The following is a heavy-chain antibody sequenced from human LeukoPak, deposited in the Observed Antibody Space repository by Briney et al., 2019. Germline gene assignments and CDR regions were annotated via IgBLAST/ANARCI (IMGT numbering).Heavy chain of an antibody. Sequence: GGSLRLSCAVSGFTFSHYGMHWVRQAPGKGLEWVAVIWSDGTEKYYGDAVKGRFTISRDNFRKTLYLQMNSLRGEDTAVYYCARDAQRGYDYSNSLQYWGQGTLVTVSS. J-gene: IGHJ4*02. CDR3: ARDAQRGYDYSNSLQY. CDR2: IWSDGTEK. CDR1: GFTFSHYG. V-gene: IGHV3-33*08. D-gene: IGHD4-11*01.